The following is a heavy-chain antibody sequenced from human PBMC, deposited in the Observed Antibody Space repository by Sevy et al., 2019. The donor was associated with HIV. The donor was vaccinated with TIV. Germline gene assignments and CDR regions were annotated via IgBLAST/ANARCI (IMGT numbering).Heavy chain of an antibody. CDR2: INPKSGAT. Sequence: ASLKVSCKASGYTFSDSGYYVHWVRQAPGQGLEWMGWINPKSGATNYAQKFQGRVTMTRDTSVSTANMELSRLTSDDTDVYYCARESYDFWTGPVDYDYGMDVWGQGTTVTVSS. D-gene: IGHD3-3*01. V-gene: IGHV1-2*02. CDR1: GYTFSDSGYY. CDR3: ARESYDFWTGPVDYDYGMDV. J-gene: IGHJ6*02.